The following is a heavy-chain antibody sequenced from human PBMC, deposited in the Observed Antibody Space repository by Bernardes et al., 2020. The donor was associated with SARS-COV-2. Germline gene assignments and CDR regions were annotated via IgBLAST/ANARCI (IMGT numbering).Heavy chain of an antibody. V-gene: IGHV4-39*01. D-gene: IGHD3-22*01. J-gene: IGHJ6*02. Sequence: SDTLSLTGTVSDDSVSSSTYYWCWIRQPPGKGLEWGGCIYYSGNTYYNPSLKSRVTISVATSKSQFSLKLSSVTAADTALYYCARAVSSEYGMDVWGQGTTVTVSS. CDR3: ARAVSSEYGMDV. CDR1: DDSVSSSTYY. CDR2: IYYSGNT.